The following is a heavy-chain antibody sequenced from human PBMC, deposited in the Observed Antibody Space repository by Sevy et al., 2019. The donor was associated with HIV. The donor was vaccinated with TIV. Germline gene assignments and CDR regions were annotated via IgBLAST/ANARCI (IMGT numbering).Heavy chain of an antibody. Sequence: GGSLRLSCAASGFTFSSYAMSWVRQAPGKGLEWVSAISGSGGSTYYADSVKGRFTISRDNSKNTLYLQMNSLRAEDTAVYYRAKDRSLRFLEWLLYGWGQGTLVTVSS. V-gene: IGHV3-23*01. CDR3: AKDRSLRFLEWLLYG. D-gene: IGHD3-3*01. CDR1: GFTFSSYA. J-gene: IGHJ4*02. CDR2: ISGSGGST.